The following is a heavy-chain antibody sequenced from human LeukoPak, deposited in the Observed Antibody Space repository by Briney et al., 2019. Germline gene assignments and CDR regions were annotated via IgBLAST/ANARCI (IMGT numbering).Heavy chain of an antibody. J-gene: IGHJ4*02. CDR2: MNPNSGNT. D-gene: IGHD3-10*01. Sequence: ASVKVSCKASGYTFTSYDINWVRQATGQGLEWMGWMNPNSGNTGYAQKFQGRVTMTRSTSISTAYMELSSLRSEDTAVYYCARGRRVVRGVIIYYFDYWGQGTLVTVSS. CDR3: ARGRRVVRGVIIYYFDY. CDR1: GYTFTSYD. V-gene: IGHV1-8*01.